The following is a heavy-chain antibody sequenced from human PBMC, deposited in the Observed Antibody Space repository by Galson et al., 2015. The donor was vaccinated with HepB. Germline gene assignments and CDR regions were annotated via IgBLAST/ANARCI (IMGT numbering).Heavy chain of an antibody. Sequence: CAISGDSVSSNSAARNWIRQSPSRGLEWLGRTYYRSKWYNDYAVSVKSRITINPDTSKNQFSLQLNSVTPEDTAVYYCARDRGSYHPADAFDIWGQGTMVTVSS. J-gene: IGHJ3*02. CDR3: ARDRGSYHPADAFDI. V-gene: IGHV6-1*01. CDR1: GDSVSSNSAA. D-gene: IGHD1-26*01. CDR2: TYYRSKWYN.